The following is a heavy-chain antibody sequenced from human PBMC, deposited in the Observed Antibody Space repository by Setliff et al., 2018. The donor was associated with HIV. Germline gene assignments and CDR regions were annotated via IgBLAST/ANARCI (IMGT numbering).Heavy chain of an antibody. CDR3: TRHPLRPGIAGYFYFVDL. V-gene: IGHV5-51*01. Sequence: GESLKISCKASGYTFPNDWIGWVRQKPGKGLEWVAIIFPGDSETRYSPSFEGQDTISVDRSLNTVYLQWSRLRASDTAIYYCTRHPLRPGIAGYFYFVDLWGTGTTVTVSS. CDR1: GYTFPNDW. D-gene: IGHD3-9*01. CDR2: IFPGDSET. J-gene: IGHJ6*03.